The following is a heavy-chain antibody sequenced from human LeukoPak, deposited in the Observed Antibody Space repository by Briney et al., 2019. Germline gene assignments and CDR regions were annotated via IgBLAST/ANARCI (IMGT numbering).Heavy chain of an antibody. D-gene: IGHD3-10*01. CDR3: AKAQRHNPYYYGSGSYYRFQH. J-gene: IGHJ1*01. CDR1: GFTFSSYA. V-gene: IGHV3-23*01. CDR2: ISGSGGST. Sequence: KSGGSLRLSRAASGFTFSSYAMSWVRQAPGKGLEWVSAISGSGGSTYYADSVKGRFTISRDNSKNTLYLQMNSLRAEDTAVYYCAKAQRHNPYYYGSGSYYRFQHWGQGTLVTVSS.